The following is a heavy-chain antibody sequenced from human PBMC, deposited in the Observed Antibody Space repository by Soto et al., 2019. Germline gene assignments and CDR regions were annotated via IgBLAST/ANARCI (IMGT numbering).Heavy chain of an antibody. CDR2: ISSSGSTI. CDR1: GFTFSDYY. D-gene: IGHD6-13*01. Sequence: GGSLRLSCAASGFTFSDYYMSWIRQAPGRGLEWVSYISSSGSTIYYADSVKGRFTISRDNAKNSLYLQMNSLRAEDTAVYYCARASAAAPFDPWGQGTLVTVSS. J-gene: IGHJ5*02. CDR3: ARASAAAPFDP. V-gene: IGHV3-11*01.